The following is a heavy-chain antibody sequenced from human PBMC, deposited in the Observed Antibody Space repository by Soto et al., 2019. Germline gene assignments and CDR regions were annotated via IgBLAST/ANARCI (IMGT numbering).Heavy chain of an antibody. CDR1: GYTFTSYA. D-gene: IGHD6-13*01. CDR2: INAGNGNT. CDR3: ARRGYSSSWYYYYYYGMDV. V-gene: IGHV1-3*01. Sequence: ASVKVSCKASGYTFTSYAMHWVRQAPGQRLEWMGWINAGNGNTKYSQKFQGRVTMTRNTSISTAYMELSSLRSEDTAVYYCARRGYSSSWYYYYYYGMDVWGQGTTVTVS. J-gene: IGHJ6*02.